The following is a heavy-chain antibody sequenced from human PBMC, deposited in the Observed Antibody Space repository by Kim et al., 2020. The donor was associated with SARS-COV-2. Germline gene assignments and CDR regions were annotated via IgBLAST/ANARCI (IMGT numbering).Heavy chain of an antibody. J-gene: IGHJ4*02. CDR1: SGSISSGSYY. D-gene: IGHD3-9*01. V-gene: IGHV4-39*01. Sequence: SETLSLTCTVSSGSISSGSYYWGWIRQPPGKGLEWIGSIYYTGSTYYNPPLKSRVTISVDTSKNQFSLNLTYVTAADTAVYYCARHGKYDEIMTGYYVPPFDDRGQGTLRTVSS. CDR3: ARHGKYDEIMTGYYVPPFDD. CDR2: IYYTGST.